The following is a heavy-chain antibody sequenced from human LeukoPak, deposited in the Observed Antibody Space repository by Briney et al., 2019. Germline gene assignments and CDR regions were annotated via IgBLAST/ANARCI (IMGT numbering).Heavy chain of an antibody. CDR3: AREKGSATHYNWFDP. V-gene: IGHV4-34*01. CDR2: INHSGST. CDR1: GGSFSGYY. J-gene: IGHJ5*02. D-gene: IGHD2-15*01. Sequence: SETLSLTCAVYGGSFSGYYWSWIRQPPGKGLEWIGEINHSGSTNYNPSLKSRVTISVDTSKNQFSLKLSSVTAADTAVYYCAREKGSATHYNWFDPWGQGTLVTVSS.